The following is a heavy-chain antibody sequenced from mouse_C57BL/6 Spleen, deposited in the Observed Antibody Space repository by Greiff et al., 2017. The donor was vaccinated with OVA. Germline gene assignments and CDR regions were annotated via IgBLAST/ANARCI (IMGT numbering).Heavy chain of an antibody. Sequence: QVQLQQSGAELVKPGASVKLSCQASGYTFTSYWMHWVQQRPGRGLEWIGRIDPNSGGTKYNEKFKSQATLTVDKPASTAYMQLSSLTSEDSAVYYCARNDSNYYYAMDYWGQGTSVTVSS. CDR2: IDPNSGGT. D-gene: IGHD2-5*01. V-gene: IGHV1-72*01. J-gene: IGHJ4*01. CDR3: ARNDSNYYYAMDY. CDR1: GYTFTSYW.